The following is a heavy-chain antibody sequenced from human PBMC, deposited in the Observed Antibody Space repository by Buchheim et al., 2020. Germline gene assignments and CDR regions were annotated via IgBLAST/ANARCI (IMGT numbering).Heavy chain of an antibody. J-gene: IGHJ4*02. CDR2: IKSDGSST. CDR3: ARGLSSYGSPVQY. D-gene: IGHD5-18*01. V-gene: IGHV3-74*01. Sequence: EVQLVESGGGLVQLGGSLRLSCAASGFTFSSYWMHWVRQAPGKGLVWVSRIKSDGSSTSYVDSVKGRFTISRVNAKNQVYLQMNSLRAEDTAVYYCARGLSSYGSPVQYWGQGTL. CDR1: GFTFSSYW.